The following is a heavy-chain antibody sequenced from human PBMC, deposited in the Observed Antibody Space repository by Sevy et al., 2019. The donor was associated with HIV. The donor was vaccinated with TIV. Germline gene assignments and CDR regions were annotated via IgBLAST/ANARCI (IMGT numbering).Heavy chain of an antibody. D-gene: IGHD1-26*01. V-gene: IGHV4-59*08. J-gene: IGHJ4*02. CDR1: GGSITSLY. CDR2: IYYNGHI. CDR3: AGENAWGRGYS. Sequence: SETLSLTCTVSGGSITSLYWNWIRQPPGKGLEWIANIYYNGHIHYNPSLKSRVTLSLDTSKNPFSLRLSSVTAADTAMYYCAGENAWGRGYSWGQGTLVTVSS.